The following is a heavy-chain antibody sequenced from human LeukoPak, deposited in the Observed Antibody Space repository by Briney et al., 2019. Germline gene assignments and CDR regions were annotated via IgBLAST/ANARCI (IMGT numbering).Heavy chain of an antibody. Sequence: ASVKVSCKASGYTFTSYGISWVRQAPGQGLEWMGWISAYNGNTNYAQKLQGRVTMTTDTSTSTVYMELRSLRSDDTAVYYCARVRITIFGVVITFDYWGQGTLVTVSS. J-gene: IGHJ4*02. CDR2: ISAYNGNT. V-gene: IGHV1-18*01. CDR3: ARVRITIFGVVITFDY. CDR1: GYTFTSYG. D-gene: IGHD3-3*01.